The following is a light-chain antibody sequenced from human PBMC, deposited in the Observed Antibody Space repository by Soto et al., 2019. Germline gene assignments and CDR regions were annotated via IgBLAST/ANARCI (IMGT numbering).Light chain of an antibody. V-gene: IGKV3-20*01. J-gene: IGKJ1*01. CDR3: QQYCSSPGT. Sequence: ALAQSPDTLSLSPGESATLSFEPSHSISSTHLVWYQQKPGQAPSLLIFGAASRATGIPDRFSGSGSGTDFSLTISGLEPEDFAVYYCQQYCSSPGTFGQGTKVDIK. CDR1: HSISSTH. CDR2: GAA.